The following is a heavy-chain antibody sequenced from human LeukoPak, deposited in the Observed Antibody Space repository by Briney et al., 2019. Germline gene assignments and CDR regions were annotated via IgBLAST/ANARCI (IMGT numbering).Heavy chain of an antibody. J-gene: IGHJ6*02. Sequence: ASVKVSCKASGYTFTSYDINWVRQATGQGLEWMGWMNPNSGNTGYAQKFQGRVTMTRNTSISTAYMELSSLRSEDTAVYYCARAGTGYCSGGSCYYYGMDVWGQGTTVTVSS. CDR2: MNPNSGNT. CDR1: GYTFTSYD. V-gene: IGHV1-8*01. D-gene: IGHD2-15*01. CDR3: ARAGTGYCSGGSCYYYGMDV.